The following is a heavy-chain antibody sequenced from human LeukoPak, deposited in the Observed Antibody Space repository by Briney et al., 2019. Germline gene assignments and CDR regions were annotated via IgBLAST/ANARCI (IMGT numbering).Heavy chain of an antibody. CDR2: ISAYNGNT. D-gene: IGHD2-2*02. J-gene: IGHJ6*03. CDR3: ARVPLEGGTIVVVPAAIPAYYYYMDV. CDR1: GYTFTSYG. V-gene: IGHV1-18*01. Sequence: ASVKVSCKASGYTFTSYGISWVQQAPGQGLEWMGWISAYNGNTNYAQKLQGRVTMTTDTSTSTAYMELRSLRSDDTAVYYCARVPLEGGTIVVVPAAIPAYYYYMDVWGKGTTVTVSS.